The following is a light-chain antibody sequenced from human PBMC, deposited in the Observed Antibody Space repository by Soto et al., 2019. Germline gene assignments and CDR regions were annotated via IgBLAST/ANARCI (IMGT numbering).Light chain of an antibody. J-gene: IGKJ5*01. Sequence: EIVMTQSPATLSVSPGERATLSCRASQSVSSNLAWYQQKPGQAPRLVIYGATTRATGIPARFSGSGSGTDFTLTISRLEPEDYVVYYCQQYGSSPLFGQGTRLEIK. V-gene: IGKV3-15*01. CDR2: GAT. CDR1: QSVSSN. CDR3: QQYGSSPL.